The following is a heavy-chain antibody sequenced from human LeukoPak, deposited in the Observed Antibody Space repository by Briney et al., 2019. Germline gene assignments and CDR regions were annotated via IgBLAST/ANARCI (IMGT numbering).Heavy chain of an antibody. CDR3: ARLYDCHNWFDP. D-gene: IGHD2-21*02. CDR2: IYYSGST. J-gene: IGHJ5*02. Sequence: SETLSLTCTVSGGSISSSSYYWGWIRQPPGKGLEWIGSIYYSGSTYYNPSLKSRVTISVDTSKNQFSLKRSSVTAADTAVYYCARLYDCHNWFDPCGQGTLVTVSS. CDR1: GGSISSSSYY. V-gene: IGHV4-39*01.